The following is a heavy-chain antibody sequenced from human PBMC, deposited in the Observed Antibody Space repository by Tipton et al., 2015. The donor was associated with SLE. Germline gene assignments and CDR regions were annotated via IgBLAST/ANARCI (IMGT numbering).Heavy chain of an antibody. V-gene: IGHV4-34*01. CDR3: ARGVSGYFHYCYMDV. D-gene: IGHD3-16*01. CDR2: VSHSRST. J-gene: IGHJ6*03. Sequence: WSWVRQPPGKGLEWIGEVSHSRSTNYNPSLKSRGTISLDTSNNQFSLRLSSVTAADTAVYYCARGVSGYFHYCYMDVWGQGTMVTVS.